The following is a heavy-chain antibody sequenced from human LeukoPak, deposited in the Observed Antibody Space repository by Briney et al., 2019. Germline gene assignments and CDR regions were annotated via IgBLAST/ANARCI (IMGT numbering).Heavy chain of an antibody. J-gene: IGHJ4*02. Sequence: GGSLRLSCAASGFTFSNYVMSWVRQAPGKGLEWVLAISGSGGSTYYADSVKGRFTISRDNSKNTLYLQVNSLRGEDTAVYYCAKGRGTAAALSSFDYWGQGTLVTVSS. CDR3: AKGRGTAAALSSFDY. D-gene: IGHD6-13*01. V-gene: IGHV3-23*01. CDR1: GFTFSNYV. CDR2: ISGSGGST.